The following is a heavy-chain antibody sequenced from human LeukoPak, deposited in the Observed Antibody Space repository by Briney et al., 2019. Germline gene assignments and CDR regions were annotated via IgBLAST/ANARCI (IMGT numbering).Heavy chain of an antibody. Sequence: GSLRLSCAASGFTFSSYSMNWVRQPPGKGLEWIGEINHSGSTNYNPSLKSRVTISVDTSKNQFSLKLSSVTAADTAVYYCARGPKDIVVVPAAIVPFDIWGQGTMVTVSS. CDR3: ARGPKDIVVVPAAIVPFDI. CDR1: GFTFSSYS. V-gene: IGHV4-34*01. D-gene: IGHD2-2*01. J-gene: IGHJ3*02. CDR2: INHSGST.